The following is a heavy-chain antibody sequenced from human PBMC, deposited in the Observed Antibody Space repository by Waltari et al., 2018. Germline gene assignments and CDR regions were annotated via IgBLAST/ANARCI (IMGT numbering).Heavy chain of an antibody. V-gene: IGHV4-34*01. CDR3: ARRLDYDYYYGMDV. CDR1: GGSFSGYY. CDR2: INHREST. Sequence: QVQLQQWGAGLLKPSETLSLTCAVYGGSFSGYYWSWIRQPPGKGLEWIGEINHRESTNYNPSRKSRVTRSVETSKNQFSLKLSSGTAADTAVYYGARRLDYDYYYGMDVGGQGTTVTVS. J-gene: IGHJ6*02.